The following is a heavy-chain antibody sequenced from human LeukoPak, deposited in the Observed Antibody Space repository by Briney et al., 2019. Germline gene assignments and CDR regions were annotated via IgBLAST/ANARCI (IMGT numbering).Heavy chain of an antibody. Sequence: GRSLRLACAASGLTFSSYGMHSVRQAPGKGLEWVAVISYDGSNKYYAHSVKGRFTISRDNSKSTLYLQMNSLRAEDTAVYYCAKDPGSSWEYFDCWGQGTLVTVSS. J-gene: IGHJ4*02. CDR3: AKDPGSSWEYFDC. CDR2: ISYDGSNK. D-gene: IGHD6-13*01. CDR1: GLTFSSYG. V-gene: IGHV3-30*18.